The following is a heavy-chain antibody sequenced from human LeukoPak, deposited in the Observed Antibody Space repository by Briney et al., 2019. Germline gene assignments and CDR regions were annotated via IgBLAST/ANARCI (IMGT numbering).Heavy chain of an antibody. V-gene: IGHV4-30-2*01. Sequence: SQTLSLTCTVSGGSISSGGYYWSWIRQPPGKGLEWIGYIYHSGSTYYNPSLKSRVTISVDRSKNQFSLKLSSVTAADTAVYYRARSSPPGDIAVAGTSFDYWGQGTLVTVSS. D-gene: IGHD6-19*01. CDR2: IYHSGST. J-gene: IGHJ4*02. CDR1: GGSISSGGYY. CDR3: ARSSPPGDIAVAGTSFDY.